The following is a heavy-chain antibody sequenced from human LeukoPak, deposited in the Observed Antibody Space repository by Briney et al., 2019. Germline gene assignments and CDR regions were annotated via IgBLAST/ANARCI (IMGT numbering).Heavy chain of an antibody. Sequence: GRSLRLSCAASGFTFDDYAMHWVRQAPGKGLEWVSGISWNSGSIGYADSVKGRFTISRDNAKNFLYLQMNSLRAADTALYYCLKGRRGGGAAAGPRGYYYGMDVWGQGTTVTVSS. CDR3: LKGRRGGGAAAGPRGYYYGMDV. V-gene: IGHV3-9*01. CDR1: GFTFDDYA. CDR2: ISWNSGSI. D-gene: IGHD6-13*01. J-gene: IGHJ6*02.